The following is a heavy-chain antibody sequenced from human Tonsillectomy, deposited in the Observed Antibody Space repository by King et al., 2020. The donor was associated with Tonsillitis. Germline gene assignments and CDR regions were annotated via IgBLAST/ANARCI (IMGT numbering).Heavy chain of an antibody. CDR1: GFTFSSYG. J-gene: IGHJ4*02. CDR3: TTGAYFDN. V-gene: IGHV3-33*05. Sequence: VQLVESGGGVVQPGRPLRLSCETSGFTFSSYGMHWVRQAPGKGLEWLAVISYDGSRKHHLDSVEGRFTISRDNSKNTMYLQMNSLKTEDTAVYYCTTGAYFDNWGQGTLVTVSS. CDR2: ISYDGSRK.